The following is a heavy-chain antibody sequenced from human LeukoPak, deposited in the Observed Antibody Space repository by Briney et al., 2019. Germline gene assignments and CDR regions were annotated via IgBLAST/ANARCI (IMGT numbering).Heavy chain of an antibody. CDR3: AKKSSSGLKGHFDY. J-gene: IGHJ4*02. D-gene: IGHD6-19*01. V-gene: IGHV3-53*01. Sequence: PGGSLRLSCAASGFTVSNKYMNWVRQAPGKGLEWVSVIHSGGTTDYADSVKGRFTISRDDSKNTLYLQMNSLRAEDTAVYYCAKKSSSGLKGHFDYWGQGTLVTVSS. CDR1: GFTVSNKY. CDR2: IHSGGTT.